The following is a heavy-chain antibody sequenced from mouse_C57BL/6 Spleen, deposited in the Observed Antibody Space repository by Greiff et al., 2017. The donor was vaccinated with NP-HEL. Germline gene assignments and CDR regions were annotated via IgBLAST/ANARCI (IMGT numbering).Heavy chain of an antibody. CDR2: IYPGDGDT. D-gene: IGHD1-1*02. CDR1: GYAFSSYW. CDR3: ARDEDIGGSLFDY. V-gene: IGHV1-80*01. Sequence: VQLQQSVAELVKPGASVKISCKASGYAFSSYWMNWVKQRPGKGLEWIGQIYPGDGDTNYNGKFKGKATLTADKSSSTAYMQLSSLTSEDSAVYFCARDEDIGGSLFDYWGQGTTLTVSS. J-gene: IGHJ2*01.